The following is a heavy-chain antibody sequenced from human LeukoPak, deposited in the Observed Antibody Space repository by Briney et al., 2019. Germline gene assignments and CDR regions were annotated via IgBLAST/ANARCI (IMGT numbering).Heavy chain of an antibody. CDR2: INPSGGST. J-gene: IGHJ4*02. V-gene: IGHV1-46*01. CDR3: ARDEILVEMATRTFDY. CDR1: GYTFTSYY. D-gene: IGHD5-24*01. Sequence: GASVKVSCKAPGYTFTSYYMHWVRQAPGQGLEWMGIINPSGGSTSYAQKFQGRVTMTRDTSTSTVYMELSSLRSEDTAVYYCARDEILVEMATRTFDYWGQGTLVTVSS.